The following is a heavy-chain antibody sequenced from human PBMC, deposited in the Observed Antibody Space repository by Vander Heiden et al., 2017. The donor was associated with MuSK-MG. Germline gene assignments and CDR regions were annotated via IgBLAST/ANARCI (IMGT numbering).Heavy chain of an antibody. D-gene: IGHD5-12*01. CDR2: IYHSGST. CDR1: GGSISSSNW. Sequence: QVQLQESGPGLVKPSGTLSLTCAVSGGSISSSNWWSWVRQPPGKGLEWIGEIYHSGSTNYNPSLKSRVTISVDKSKNQFSLKLSSVTAAETAVYYCARAPRGGYDFGAPHPTAISYWGQGTLVTVSS. V-gene: IGHV4-4*02. CDR3: ARAPRGGYDFGAPHPTAISY. J-gene: IGHJ4*02.